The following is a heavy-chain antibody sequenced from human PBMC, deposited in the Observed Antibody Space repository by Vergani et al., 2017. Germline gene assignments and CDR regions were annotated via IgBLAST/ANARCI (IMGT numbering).Heavy chain of an antibody. Sequence: QVQLVQSGAEVKKPGASVKVSCKASGYTFTSYAMHWVRQAPGQRLEWMGWINAGNGNTNYSQKFQGRVTITRDTSASTAYMELSRLRSDDTAVYYCARGSLMVRGVLDYWGQGTLVTVSS. CDR3: ARGSLMVRGVLDY. J-gene: IGHJ4*02. V-gene: IGHV1-3*01. CDR2: INAGNGNT. D-gene: IGHD3-10*01. CDR1: GYTFTSYA.